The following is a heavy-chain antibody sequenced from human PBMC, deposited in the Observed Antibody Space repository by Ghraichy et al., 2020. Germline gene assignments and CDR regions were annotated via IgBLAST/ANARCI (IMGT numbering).Heavy chain of an antibody. D-gene: IGHD6-13*01. CDR3: AKDLNWQQVDY. CDR1: GFSFSNTW. J-gene: IGHJ4*02. CDR2: INPDGSVT. V-gene: IGHV3-74*01. Sequence: GSLRLSCAASGFSFSNTWMHWVRQDSGKGLVWLAHINPDGSVTNYADSVKGRFTISRDNSKNTLYLQMSSLRVEDSALYYCAKDLNWQQVDYWGQGNLVTVSS.